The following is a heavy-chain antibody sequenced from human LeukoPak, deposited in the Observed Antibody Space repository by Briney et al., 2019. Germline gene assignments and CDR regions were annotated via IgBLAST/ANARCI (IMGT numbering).Heavy chain of an antibody. V-gene: IGHV3-23*01. Sequence: PGGSLRLSCAASGFTFSSYAMSWVRQAPGKGLEWVSAISGSGGSTYYADSVKGRFTISRDNSKNTLYLQMNSLRAEDTAVYYCTKGGTPGLYYYMDVWGKGTTVTVSS. J-gene: IGHJ6*03. CDR1: GFTFSSYA. CDR3: TKGGTPGLYYYMDV. CDR2: ISGSGGST.